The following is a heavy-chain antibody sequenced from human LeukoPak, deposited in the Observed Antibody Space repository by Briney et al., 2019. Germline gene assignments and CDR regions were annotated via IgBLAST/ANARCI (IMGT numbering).Heavy chain of an antibody. D-gene: IGHD3-22*01. J-gene: IGHJ4*02. CDR2: IYYSGST. V-gene: IGHV4-39*07. Sequence: SETLSLTCTVSGGSISSSSYSWGWIRQPPGKGLEWIGSIYYSGSTYYNPSLKSRVTISVDTSKNQFSLKLSSVTAADTAVYYCARDRTDYDSSGYYDYWGQGTLVTVSS. CDR1: GGSISSSSYS. CDR3: ARDRTDYDSSGYYDY.